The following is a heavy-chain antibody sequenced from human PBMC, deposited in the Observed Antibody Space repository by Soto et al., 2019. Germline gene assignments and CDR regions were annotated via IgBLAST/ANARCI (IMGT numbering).Heavy chain of an antibody. Sequence: GGSLRLSCAASGFTFSSYAMHWVRQAPGKGLEWVAVISYDGSNKYYADSVKGRFTISRDNSKNTLYLQMNSLRAEDTAVYYCATGGAWYSSGWMRGHFDYWGQGTLVTSPQ. V-gene: IGHV3-30-3*01. CDR1: GFTFSSYA. D-gene: IGHD6-19*01. CDR2: ISYDGSNK. CDR3: ATGGAWYSSGWMRGHFDY. J-gene: IGHJ4*02.